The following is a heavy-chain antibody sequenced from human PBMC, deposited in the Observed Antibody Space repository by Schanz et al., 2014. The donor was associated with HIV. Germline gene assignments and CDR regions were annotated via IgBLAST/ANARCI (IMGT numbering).Heavy chain of an antibody. D-gene: IGHD2-21*01. J-gene: IGHJ6*02. V-gene: IGHV1-69*01. CDR3: ARVYCGADFSHFYYYGTDI. Sequence: QVQLVQSGAEVKKPGSSVKVSCKASGGSFSSYAINWVRQAPGQGLEWMGGIIPIFGTANYAQKFQGRVTIAADEPTSTADMELSGLRSQDTAVYYCARVYCGADFSHFYYYGTDIWGQGTTVTVSS. CDR2: IIPIFGTA. CDR1: GGSFSSYA.